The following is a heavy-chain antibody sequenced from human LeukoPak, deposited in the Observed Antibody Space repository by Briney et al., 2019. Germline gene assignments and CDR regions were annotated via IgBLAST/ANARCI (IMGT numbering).Heavy chain of an antibody. CDR1: GYSISSGYY. V-gene: IGHV4-38-2*01. J-gene: IGHJ5*02. D-gene: IGHD6-19*01. CDR3: ARAPVSSGWVINWFDP. CDR2: IYHSGST. Sequence: PSETLSLTCAVSGYSISSGYYWGWIRQPPGKGLEWIGSIYHSGSTYYNPSLKSRVTISVDTSKNQFSLKLSSVTAADTAVYYCARAPVSSGWVINWFDPWGQGTLVTVSS.